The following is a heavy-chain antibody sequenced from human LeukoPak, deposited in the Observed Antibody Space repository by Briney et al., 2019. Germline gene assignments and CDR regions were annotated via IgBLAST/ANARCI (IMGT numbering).Heavy chain of an antibody. J-gene: IGHJ6*03. CDR3: ATDWLNDDGYYMDV. CDR1: GYTFTDYY. Sequence: KLSCKVSGYTFTDYYMHWVPQAPGKGLEWMGLVYPEDGETIYAEKFQGRVTINADTSTDTAYMELSSLRSEDTAVYYCATDWLNDDGYYMDVWGKGTTVTVSS. V-gene: IGHV1-69-2*01. CDR2: VYPEDGET. D-gene: IGHD1-1*01.